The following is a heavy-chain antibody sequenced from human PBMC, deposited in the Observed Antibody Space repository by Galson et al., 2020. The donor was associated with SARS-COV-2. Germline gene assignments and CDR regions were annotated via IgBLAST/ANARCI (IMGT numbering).Heavy chain of an antibody. J-gene: IGHJ1*01. Sequence: TGGSLRLSCAASGFTFSNAWMSWVRQAPGKGLEWVGRIKSKTDGGTTDYAAPVKGRFTISRDDSKNTLYLQMNSLKTEDTAVYYCTTGMLSSGYPIQHWGQGTLVTVSS. CDR3: TTGMLSSGYPIQH. CDR1: GFTFSNAW. V-gene: IGHV3-15*01. CDR2: IKSKTDGGTT. D-gene: IGHD3-22*01.